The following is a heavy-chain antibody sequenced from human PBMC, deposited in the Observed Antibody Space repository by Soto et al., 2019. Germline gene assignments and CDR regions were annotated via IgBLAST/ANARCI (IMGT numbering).Heavy chain of an antibody. CDR1: GGTFSSYT. CDR3: ASEVTSYFDY. CDR2: IIPILGIA. V-gene: IGHV1-69*02. Sequence: QVQLVQSGAEVKKPGSSVKVSCKASGGTFSSYTVSWVRQAPGQGLEWMGRIIPILGIANYAQKFQGRVTITADKSTSPSYMELSSVRSEDTAVYYCASEVTSYFDYWGQGALVTVSS. D-gene: IGHD3-9*01. J-gene: IGHJ4*02.